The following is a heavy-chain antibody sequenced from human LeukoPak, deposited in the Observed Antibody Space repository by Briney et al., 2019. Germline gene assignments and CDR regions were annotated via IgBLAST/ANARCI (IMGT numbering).Heavy chain of an antibody. Sequence: SQTLSLTCATSGDSVSSNSAAWNWIRQSPSRGLEWLGRTYYRSKWYNDYAVSVKSRITINPDTSKNQFSLQLNSVTPEDTAVYYCAREDIVVVPAAISYYYYGMDVWGQGTTVTVSS. D-gene: IGHD2-2*01. CDR1: GDSVSSNSAA. CDR2: TYYRSKWYN. J-gene: IGHJ6*02. V-gene: IGHV6-1*01. CDR3: AREDIVVVPAAISYYYYGMDV.